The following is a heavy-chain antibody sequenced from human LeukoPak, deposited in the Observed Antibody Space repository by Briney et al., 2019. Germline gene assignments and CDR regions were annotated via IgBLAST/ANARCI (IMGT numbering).Heavy chain of an antibody. J-gene: IGHJ4*02. CDR1: GYTFTSYG. CDR3: ARDLQRRYSSSSEH. CDR2: ISAYNGNT. Sequence: ASVKVSCKASGYTFTSYGISWVRQAPGQGLEWMGWISAYNGNTNYAQKLQGRVTMTTDTSTSTAYMELRGLRSDDTAVYYCARDLQRRYSSSSEHWGQGTLVTVSS. V-gene: IGHV1-18*01. D-gene: IGHD6-6*01.